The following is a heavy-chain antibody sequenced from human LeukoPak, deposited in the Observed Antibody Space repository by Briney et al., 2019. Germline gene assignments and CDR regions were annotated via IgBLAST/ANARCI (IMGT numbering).Heavy chain of an antibody. V-gene: IGHV3-30*02. J-gene: IGHJ3*02. CDR3: AVGLTAAPGAFDI. D-gene: IGHD2-2*01. CDR2: IRYDGSNK. CDR1: GFTFSSYG. Sequence: GGSLRLSCAASGFTFSSYGMHWVRQAPGKGLEWVAFIRYDGSNKYYADSVKGRSTISRDNSKNTLYLQMNSLRAEDTAVYYCAVGLTAAPGAFDIWGQGTMVTVSS.